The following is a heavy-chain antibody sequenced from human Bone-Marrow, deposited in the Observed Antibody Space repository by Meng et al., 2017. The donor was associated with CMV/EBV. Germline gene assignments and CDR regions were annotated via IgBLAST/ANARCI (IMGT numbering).Heavy chain of an antibody. Sequence: SVKVSCKASGGTFSSYAISWVRQAPGQGLEWMGGIIPILGIANYAQKFQGRVTITTDESTSTAYMELSSLRSEDKAVYYCARDLVPEWELLGGGAFDIWGQGTMVTVSS. V-gene: IGHV1-69*10. CDR1: GGTFSSYA. D-gene: IGHD1-26*01. CDR3: ARDLVPEWELLGGGAFDI. CDR2: IIPILGIA. J-gene: IGHJ3*02.